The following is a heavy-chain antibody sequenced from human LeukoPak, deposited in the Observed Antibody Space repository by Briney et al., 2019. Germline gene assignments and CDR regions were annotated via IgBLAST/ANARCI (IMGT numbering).Heavy chain of an antibody. D-gene: IGHD2-15*01. Sequence: GGSLRLSCAASGFTFSSYEMNWVRQAPGKGLEWVSYISSSGSKMYYADSVKGRFTISRDNADNSLYLQMNSLRVEDTALYHCASGGYCSGGNCQGTLFHNWGQGILVTVSS. CDR2: ISSSGSKM. CDR1: GFTFSSYE. V-gene: IGHV3-48*03. J-gene: IGHJ4*02. CDR3: ASGGYCSGGNCQGTLFHN.